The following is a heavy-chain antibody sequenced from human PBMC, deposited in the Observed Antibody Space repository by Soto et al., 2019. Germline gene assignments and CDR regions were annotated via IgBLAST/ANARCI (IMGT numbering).Heavy chain of an antibody. J-gene: IGHJ4*02. V-gene: IGHV3-21*01. CDR3: VQWLPPRI. CDR1: GFTFSDYT. D-gene: IGHD6-19*01. Sequence: EVQLVESGGGLVKPGGSLRLSCAASGFTFSDYTMSWVRQAPGKGLGWVSSITSGSSFIYYAASVKGRLTISRDDAKNSLYLQMNSLRAEDTAVYYCVQWLPPRIWGQGTLVTVSS. CDR2: ITSGSSFI.